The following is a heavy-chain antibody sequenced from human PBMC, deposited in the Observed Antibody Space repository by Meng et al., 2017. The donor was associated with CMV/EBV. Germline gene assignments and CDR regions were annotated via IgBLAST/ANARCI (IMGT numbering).Heavy chain of an antibody. V-gene: IGHV1-69*10. J-gene: IGHJ6*02. CDR3: ARIYCSSTSCYRDYYYGMDV. CDR2: IIPILGIA. D-gene: IGHD2-2*01. CDR1: GYTFTGYY. Sequence: SVKVSCKASGYTFTGYYMHWVRQAPGQGLEWVGGIIPILGIANYAQKFQGRVTITADKSTSTAYMELSSLRSEDTAVYYCARIYCSSTSCYRDYYYGMDVWGQGTTVTVSS.